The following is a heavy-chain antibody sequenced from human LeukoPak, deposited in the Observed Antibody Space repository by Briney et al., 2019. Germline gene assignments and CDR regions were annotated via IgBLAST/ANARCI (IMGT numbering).Heavy chain of an antibody. Sequence: ASVTVSCKVSGYSITELSTHWVRQAPGKGLEWMGGFDPGSGEIIYEQKFQDRVTMTEDTYTDTAYMELSSLRSEDTALYYCATGTHYDLVPFWGQGTLVTVSS. J-gene: IGHJ4*02. CDR3: ATGTHYDLVPF. CDR2: FDPGSGEI. V-gene: IGHV1-24*01. CDR1: GYSITELS. D-gene: IGHD5-12*01.